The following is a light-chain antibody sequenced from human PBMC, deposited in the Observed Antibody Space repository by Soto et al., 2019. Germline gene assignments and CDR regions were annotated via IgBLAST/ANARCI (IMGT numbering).Light chain of an antibody. J-gene: IGKJ2*01. CDR1: QSIGNS. V-gene: IGKV1-39*01. Sequence: DIQMTQSLSSLSASVGDTVTITCRASQSIGNSLSWYQQKPGKAPKFLIYVASTLQRGVPSRFSGSVSRTDFTLTISSLQPDDVATYYCQHTFSPPYTFGQGTKLEIK. CDR2: VAS. CDR3: QHTFSPPYT.